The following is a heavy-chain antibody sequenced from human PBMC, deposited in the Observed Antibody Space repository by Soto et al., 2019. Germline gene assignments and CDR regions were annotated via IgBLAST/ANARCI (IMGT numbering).Heavy chain of an antibody. CDR3: ARVNVTLDF. CDR1: GGSINTYNLF. J-gene: IGHJ4*02. Sequence: QLQLQESGPGLVGPSETLSLSCTVSGGSINTYNLFWAWIRQPPGKGLEWIASVNYSGNAYYNPSLTTRVTISRDTSKNRVSLELRSVTAADTAVYYCARVNVTLDFWGQGTLVTVSS. CDR2: VNYSGNA. V-gene: IGHV4-39*01. D-gene: IGHD2-21*02.